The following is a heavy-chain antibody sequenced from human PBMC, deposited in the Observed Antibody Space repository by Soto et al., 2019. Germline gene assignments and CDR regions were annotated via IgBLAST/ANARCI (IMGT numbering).Heavy chain of an antibody. CDR2: IYRTGST. CDR3: ASRDPGTSVDY. V-gene: IGHV4-4*02. CDR1: GGFFTSNNW. Sequence: SETLSLTCAVSGGFFTSNNWWTWVRQPPGQGLEWIGEIYRTGSTNYNPSLKSRVTISLDKSENQFSLKVTSLTAADRAVYYCASRDPGTSVDYWGQGTLVTVSS. J-gene: IGHJ4*02. D-gene: IGHD1-7*01.